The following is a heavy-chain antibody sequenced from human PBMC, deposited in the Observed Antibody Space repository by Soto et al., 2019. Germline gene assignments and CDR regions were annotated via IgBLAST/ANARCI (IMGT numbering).Heavy chain of an antibody. J-gene: IGHJ4*02. D-gene: IGHD2-2*02. CDR3: ARLIRCKTTSCYIDY. CDR2: IYYSGTT. V-gene: IGHV4-39*01. CDR1: GGSISSSSYY. Sequence: SETLSLTCTVSGGSISSSSYYWAWVRQPPGKGLEWIGSIYYSGTTYYNPSLKSRVTISEDTSKNQFSLKLSSVTAADTAVFYCARLIRCKTTSCYIDYWGQGALLTVSS.